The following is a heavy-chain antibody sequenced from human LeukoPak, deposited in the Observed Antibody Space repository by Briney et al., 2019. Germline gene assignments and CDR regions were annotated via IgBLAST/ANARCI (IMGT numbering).Heavy chain of an antibody. Sequence: GGSLRLSCAASGFTFSSYGMHWVRQAPGKGLEWGAVIWYDGSNKYYADSVKGRFTISRDNSKNTLYLQMNSLRAEDTAVYYCARDLDNVAMATIAYWGQGTLVTVSS. CDR1: GFTFSSYG. V-gene: IGHV3-33*01. D-gene: IGHD5-24*01. CDR2: IWYDGSNK. CDR3: ARDLDNVAMATIAY. J-gene: IGHJ4*02.